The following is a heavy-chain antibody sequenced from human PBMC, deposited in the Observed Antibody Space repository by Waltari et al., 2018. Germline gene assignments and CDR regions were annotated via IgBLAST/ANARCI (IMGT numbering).Heavy chain of an antibody. Sequence: QVQLQESGPGLVKPSETLSLTCTVSGGSISSYYWSWIRQPAGKGLEWIGRIYTSGSTNYNPSLKSRVTMSVDTSKNQFSLKLSSVTAADTAVYYCARSKEVVVITIRVYYYYYMDVWGKGTTVTVSS. D-gene: IGHD3-22*01. V-gene: IGHV4-4*07. CDR2: IYTSGST. CDR3: ARSKEVVVITIRVYYYYYMDV. CDR1: GGSISSYY. J-gene: IGHJ6*03.